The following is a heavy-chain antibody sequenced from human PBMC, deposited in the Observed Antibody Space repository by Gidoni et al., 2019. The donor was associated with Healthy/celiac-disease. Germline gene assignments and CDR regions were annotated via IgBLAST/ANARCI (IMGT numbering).Heavy chain of an antibody. V-gene: IGHV3-23*01. CDR1: GFTFSSYA. CDR3: AKGLGDSSGYAW. CDR2: ISGSGGST. D-gene: IGHD3-22*01. Sequence: EVQLLESGGGLVQPGGSLRLSCSASGFTFSSYAMSWVRQAPGKGLEWVSAISGSGGSTYYADSVKGRFTISRDNSKNTLYLQMNSLRAEDTAVYYCAKGLGDSSGYAWWGQGTLVTVSS. J-gene: IGHJ4*02.